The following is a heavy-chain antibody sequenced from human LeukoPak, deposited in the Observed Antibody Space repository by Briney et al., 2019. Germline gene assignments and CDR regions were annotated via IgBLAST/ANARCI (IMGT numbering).Heavy chain of an antibody. D-gene: IGHD3-10*01. Sequence: GGSLRLSCAASGFTFDDYGMSWVRQAPGKGLEWVSGINWNGGSTGYADSVKGRFTISRDNAKNSLYLQVSSLRAEDTAWYYCARGQNYYGSGSQTFDIWGQGTMVTISS. CDR2: INWNGGST. J-gene: IGHJ3*02. V-gene: IGHV3-20*04. CDR1: GFTFDDYG. CDR3: ARGQNYYGSGSQTFDI.